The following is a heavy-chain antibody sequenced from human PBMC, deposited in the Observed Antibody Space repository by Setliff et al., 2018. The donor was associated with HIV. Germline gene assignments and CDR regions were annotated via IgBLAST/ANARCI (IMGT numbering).Heavy chain of an antibody. J-gene: IGHJ3*02. V-gene: IGHV4-31*03. D-gene: IGHD4-17*01. CDR3: ARDRPPSTVDMLGAFDR. CDR2: IYYSGST. CDR1: GGSISSSSYY. Sequence: PSETLSLTCTVSGGSISSSSYYWGWIRQHPGKGLEWIGYIYYSGSTYYNPSLKSRVTISVDTSKNQFSLKLKSVTAADTAVYYCARDRPPSTVDMLGAFDRWGQGTKVTVSS.